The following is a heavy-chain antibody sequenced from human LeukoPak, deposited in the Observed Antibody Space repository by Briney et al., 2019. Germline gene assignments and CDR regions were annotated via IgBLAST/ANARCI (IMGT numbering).Heavy chain of an antibody. J-gene: IGHJ4*01. CDR3: ARDLTGDRGYFDY. CDR2: IYSGGST. CDR1: GFTVSSNY. D-gene: IGHD7-27*01. Sequence: PGRSLRLSCAASGFTVSSNYMSWVRQAPGKGLEWVSVIYSGGSTYYADSVKGRFTISRDNSKNTLYLQMNSLRAEDTAVYYCARDLTGDRGYFDYWGHGTLVTVSS. V-gene: IGHV3-53*01.